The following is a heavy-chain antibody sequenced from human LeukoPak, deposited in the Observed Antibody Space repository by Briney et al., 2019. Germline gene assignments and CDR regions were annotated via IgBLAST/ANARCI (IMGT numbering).Heavy chain of an antibody. CDR3: ARRLTQYDCFDP. V-gene: IGHV3-30*04. CDR2: ISYDGSHK. J-gene: IGHJ5*02. Sequence: PGGSLRLSCAASGFTFNSYAMHWVRQAPGKGLEWVAVISYDGSHKYYADSVKGRFTFSRDNSKNTLYLQMNSLRAEDTAVYYCARRLTQYDCFDPWGQGILVTVSS. CDR1: GFTFNSYA. D-gene: IGHD2-2*01.